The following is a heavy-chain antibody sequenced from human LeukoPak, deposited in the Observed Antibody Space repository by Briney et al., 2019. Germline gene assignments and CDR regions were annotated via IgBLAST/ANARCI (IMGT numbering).Heavy chain of an antibody. Sequence: SVKVSCKASGGTFSSYAISWVRQAPGQGLEWMGRIIPIFGTANYAQKFQGRVTITTDESTSTAYMELSSLRSEDTAVYYCARERDTAMVLPFEYWGQGTLVTVSS. D-gene: IGHD5-18*01. V-gene: IGHV1-69*05. CDR3: ARERDTAMVLPFEY. CDR1: GGTFSSYA. CDR2: IIPIFGTA. J-gene: IGHJ4*02.